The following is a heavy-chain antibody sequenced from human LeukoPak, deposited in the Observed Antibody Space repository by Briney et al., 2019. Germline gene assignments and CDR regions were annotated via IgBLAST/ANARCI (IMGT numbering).Heavy chain of an antibody. CDR2: ISGSDGST. CDR3: ATDPRRSSGWYRRSDY. J-gene: IGHJ4*02. Sequence: GGSLRLSCRDSGFTFSSYVMNWVRQAPGLGLEWVSAISGSDGSTYYADSVKGRFTISRDNSKNTLYLHMNSLRAEDTAVYYCATDPRRSSGWYRRSDYWGQGTLVTVSS. V-gene: IGHV3-23*01. CDR1: GFTFSSYV. D-gene: IGHD6-19*01.